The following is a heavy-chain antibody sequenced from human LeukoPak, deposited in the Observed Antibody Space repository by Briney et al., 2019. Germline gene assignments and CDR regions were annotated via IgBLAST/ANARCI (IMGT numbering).Heavy chain of an antibody. V-gene: IGHV5-51*01. D-gene: IGHD3-10*01. CDR2: IYPGDSDT. CDR1: GYTFTDYW. J-gene: IGHJ5*02. Sequence: GESLKISCQGFGYTFTDYWIGWVRQRPGKGLEWMGIIYPGDSDTRYSPSFQGQVTISVDKSIYTAYLQWSSLKASDTATYYCARHQGVGVISWNWFDPWGQGTLVTVSS. CDR3: ARHQGVGVISWNWFDP.